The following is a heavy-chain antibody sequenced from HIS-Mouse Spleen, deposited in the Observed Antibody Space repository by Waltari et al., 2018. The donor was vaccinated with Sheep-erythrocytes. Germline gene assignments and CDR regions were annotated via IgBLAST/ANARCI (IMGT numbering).Heavy chain of an antibody. CDR2: ISSNGGST. CDR3: ARGGIAVAGYYFDY. J-gene: IGHJ4*02. D-gene: IGHD6-19*01. Sequence: VQPGGSLRLSCAASGFTFSSDAMHWVRQAPGKGMEYVSAISSNGGSTYYANSVKGRFTISRDNSKNTLYLQMGSLRAEDMAVYYCARGGIAVAGYYFDYWGQGTLVTVSS. CDR1: GFTFSSDA. V-gene: IGHV3-64*01.